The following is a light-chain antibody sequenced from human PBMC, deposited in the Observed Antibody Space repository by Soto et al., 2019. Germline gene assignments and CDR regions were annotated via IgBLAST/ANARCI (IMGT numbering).Light chain of an antibody. Sequence: QSALTQPASVSGSPGQSSTISFTGTSSDVGGYNYVSWYQQHPGKAPKLMIYEVSNRPSGVSNRFSGSKSGNTASLTISGLQAADEDDYYCSSYTSSSTPVVFGGGTKLTVL. CDR2: EVS. J-gene: IGLJ2*01. CDR3: SSYTSSSTPVV. V-gene: IGLV2-14*01. CDR1: SSDVGGYNY.